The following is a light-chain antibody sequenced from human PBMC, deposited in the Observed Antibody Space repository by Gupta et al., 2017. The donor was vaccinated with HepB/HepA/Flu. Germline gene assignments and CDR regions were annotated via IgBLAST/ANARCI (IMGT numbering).Light chain of an antibody. V-gene: IGKV1-39*01. J-gene: IGKJ3*01. CDR2: STS. Sequence: DIQMTQPPSSLSASAGETVTITCRASQSISNSLNWYQQKRGKAPKSLIYSTSRVESGVPSRFSGSGSGVDFTLTISRRQPDDFATYYCQQRYSTPSTFGHGTNVDIK. CDR3: QQRYSTPST. CDR1: QSISNS.